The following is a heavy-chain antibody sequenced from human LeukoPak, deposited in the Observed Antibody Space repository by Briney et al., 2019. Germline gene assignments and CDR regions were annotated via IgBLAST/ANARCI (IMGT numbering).Heavy chain of an antibody. J-gene: IGHJ4*02. V-gene: IGHV1-8*01. CDR3: TRGSSGRRDN. D-gene: IGHD6-19*01. Sequence: VASVTVSCTASGYTFTSCDINWVRQATGQGLEWMGWMNPNSGNTGYGQSFQGRITMTRDISIGTAYMELSNLTSEDTAIYYCTRGSSGRRDNWGQGTLVTVSA. CDR1: GYTFTSCD. CDR2: MNPNSGNT.